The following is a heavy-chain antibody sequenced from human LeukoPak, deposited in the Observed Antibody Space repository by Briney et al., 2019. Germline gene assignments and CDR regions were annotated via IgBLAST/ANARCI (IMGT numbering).Heavy chain of an antibody. CDR2: VYYSGST. CDR3: ATLRGYLDY. J-gene: IGHJ4*02. CDR1: VGAISIHSYY. D-gene: IGHD3-22*01. Sequence: SETLTLTCTVSVGAISIHSYYWRWIRQHPGKGLEWIGSVYYSGSTYDNPSLKSRVTISVDTSKNQFSLKLSSVTAADTAVYYCATLRGYLDYWGQGTLVTVSS. V-gene: IGHV4-39*01.